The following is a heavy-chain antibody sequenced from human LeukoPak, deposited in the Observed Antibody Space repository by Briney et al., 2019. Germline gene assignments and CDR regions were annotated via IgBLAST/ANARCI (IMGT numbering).Heavy chain of an antibody. CDR2: TYYRSKWYS. CDR3: ARDRGPARLKANWFDP. D-gene: IGHD3-10*01. V-gene: IGHV6-1*01. J-gene: IGHJ5*02. Sequence: SQTLSLTCAISGDSVSSNSAAWNWIRQSPSRGLEWLGRTYYRSKWYSDYAVSVKSRITINPDTSKNQFSLQLNSVTPEDTAVYYCARDRGPARLKANWFDPWGQGTLVTVSS. CDR1: GDSVSSNSAA.